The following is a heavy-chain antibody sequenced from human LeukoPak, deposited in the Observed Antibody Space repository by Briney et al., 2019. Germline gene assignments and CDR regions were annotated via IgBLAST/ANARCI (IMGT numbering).Heavy chain of an antibody. CDR1: GFTFSSYA. J-gene: IGHJ4*02. CDR3: ARVGSYSSSAS. Sequence: GGSLRLSCAASGFTFSSYAMCWVRQAPGKGLEWVSAISGSGGSTYCADSVKGRFTISRDNSKNTLYLQMNSLRAEDTAVYYCARVGSYSSSASWGQGTLATVSS. D-gene: IGHD6-13*01. V-gene: IGHV3-23*01. CDR2: ISGSGGST.